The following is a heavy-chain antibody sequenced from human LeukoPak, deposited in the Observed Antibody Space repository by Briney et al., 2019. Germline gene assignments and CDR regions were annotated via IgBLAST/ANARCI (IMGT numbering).Heavy chain of an antibody. CDR2: ITSSSSYT. CDR3: ARDPYSGSYGDYYYYYMDV. CDR1: GFTFSTYN. Sequence: GGSLRLSCAASGFTFSTYNMNWVRQAPGKGLEWVSSITSSSSYTFYADSVKGRFTISRDNARNSLYLQMNSLRAEDTAVYYCARDPYSGSYGDYYYYYMDVWGKGTTVTISS. J-gene: IGHJ6*03. V-gene: IGHV3-21*01. D-gene: IGHD1-26*01.